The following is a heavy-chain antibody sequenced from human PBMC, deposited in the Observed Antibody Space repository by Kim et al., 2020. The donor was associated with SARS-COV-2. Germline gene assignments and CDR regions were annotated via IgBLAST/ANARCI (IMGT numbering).Heavy chain of an antibody. D-gene: IGHD3-3*02. CDR2: IYYNGRT. CDR3: GRRLHSCVTDV. J-gene: IGHJ6*02. V-gene: IGHV4-39*02. CDR1: GVSISSPNFY. Sequence: SETLSLTCAVSGVSISSPNFYWGWIRQPPGKGLEWIGIIYYNGRTYYNPSLKSRVTISLDTSKNHYSLKLNSVAAADTAVYYCGRRLHSCVTDVWGQGTSVTVSS.